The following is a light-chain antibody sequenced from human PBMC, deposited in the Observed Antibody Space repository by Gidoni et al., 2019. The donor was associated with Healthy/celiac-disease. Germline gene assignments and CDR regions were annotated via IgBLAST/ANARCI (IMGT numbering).Light chain of an antibody. CDR3: AAWDDSLSGLV. CDR1: SSNIGSNY. V-gene: IGLV1-47*02. Sequence: QSVLTQPPSASGTPGQGVTISCSGSSSNIGSNYVYWYQQLPGTAHKLLIYSNNQRPSGVPDRFSGSKSGTSASLAISGLRSEDEADYYCAAWDDSLSGLVFGGGTKLTVL. J-gene: IGLJ2*01. CDR2: SNN.